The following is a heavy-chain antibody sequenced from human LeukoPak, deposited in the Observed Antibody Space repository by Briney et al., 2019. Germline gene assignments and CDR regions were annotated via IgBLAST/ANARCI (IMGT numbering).Heavy chain of an antibody. Sequence: PGGSLRLSCAASGFTFSSYWMHWVRQAPGKGLVWVSRINSDGSSTSYADSVKGRFTISRDNAKNTLFLQMNSLRAEDTAVYYCARDPPVVVAATTHYYYGMDVWGQGTTVTVSS. J-gene: IGHJ6*02. CDR2: INSDGSST. D-gene: IGHD2-15*01. CDR3: ARDPPVVVAATTHYYYGMDV. V-gene: IGHV3-74*01. CDR1: GFTFSSYW.